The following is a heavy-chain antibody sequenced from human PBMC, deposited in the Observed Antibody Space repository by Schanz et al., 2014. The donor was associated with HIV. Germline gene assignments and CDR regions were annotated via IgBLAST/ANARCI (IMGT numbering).Heavy chain of an antibody. CDR2: ISYDGRNK. J-gene: IGHJ6*02. D-gene: IGHD3-22*01. CDR1: GFSFDTFG. V-gene: IGHV3-30*18. CDR3: AKQHDSYDNSGYPSTVEYYGMDV. Sequence: QVHLVESGGGVVQPGRSLRLSCAGSGFSFDTFGIHWVRQAPGKGLEWLAVISYDGRNKKFANSVKGRFTISRDNSKNSLYLQMNSLRTEDTALYYCAKQHDSYDNSGYPSTVEYYGMDVWGQGTTVTVSS.